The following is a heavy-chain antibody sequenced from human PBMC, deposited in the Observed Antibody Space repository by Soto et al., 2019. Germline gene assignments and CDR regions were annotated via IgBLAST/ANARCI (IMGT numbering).Heavy chain of an antibody. D-gene: IGHD1-26*01. J-gene: IGHJ4*02. CDR2: IRRDGATT. CDR3: ARDNRGSIDF. V-gene: IGHV3-43*01. Sequence: EVQLVEPGGVVVQPGGSLRLSCAGSGFNFHQHNMHWVRQAPGKGLEWVSIIRRDGATTSYADSVKGRVTISRDNSKNSVHLQMNSLRSEDTALYYCARDNRGSIDFWGQGTLVTVSS. CDR1: GFNFHQHN.